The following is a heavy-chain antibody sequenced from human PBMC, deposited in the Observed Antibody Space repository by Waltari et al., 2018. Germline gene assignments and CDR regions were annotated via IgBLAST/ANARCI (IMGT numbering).Heavy chain of an antibody. V-gene: IGHV1-2*02. Sequence: QVQLVQSGAEVKKPGASVKVSCKASGYTFTGYYMHWVRQAPGQGLEWMGWINPNSGGTNDAQKFQGRVTMTRDTSISTAYMELSRLRSDDTAVYYCARNPRGYGWFQHWGQGTLVTVSS. D-gene: IGHD2-8*02. CDR2: INPNSGGT. CDR3: ARNPRGYGWFQH. CDR1: GYTFTGYY. J-gene: IGHJ1*01.